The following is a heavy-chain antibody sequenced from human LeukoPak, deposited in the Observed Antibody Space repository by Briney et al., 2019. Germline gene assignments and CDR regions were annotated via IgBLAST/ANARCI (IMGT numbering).Heavy chain of an antibody. Sequence: PSETLSLTCAVYGGSSSGYYWSWIRQPPGKGLEWMGEINHSGSTNYNPSLKSRVTISVDTSKNQFSLKLSSVTAADTAVYYCARGPDGDVLMVYATFDYWGQGTLVTVSS. J-gene: IGHJ4*02. V-gene: IGHV4-34*01. D-gene: IGHD2-8*01. CDR2: INHSGST. CDR1: GGSSSGYY. CDR3: ARGPDGDVLMVYATFDY.